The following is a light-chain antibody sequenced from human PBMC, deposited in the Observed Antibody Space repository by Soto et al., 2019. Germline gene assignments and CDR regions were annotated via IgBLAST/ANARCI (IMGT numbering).Light chain of an antibody. Sequence: EIVLTQSPATLSLSPGERATLSCRASQSVRSYLTWYQQKPGQAPRVLIYDASNRATGIPARFSGSGSGTDFTLTISRLEPEDFAVYYCQQRSNWPPMYTFGQGTKLEIK. J-gene: IGKJ2*01. V-gene: IGKV3-11*01. CDR3: QQRSNWPPMYT. CDR2: DAS. CDR1: QSVRSY.